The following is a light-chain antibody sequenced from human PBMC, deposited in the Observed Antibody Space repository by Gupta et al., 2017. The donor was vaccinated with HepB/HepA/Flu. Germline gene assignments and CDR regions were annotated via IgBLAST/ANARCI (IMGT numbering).Light chain of an antibody. CDR2: GAS. J-gene: IGKJ2*01. V-gene: IGKV3-20*01. CDR1: QSVTSSS. CDR3: QQYGSSPYT. Sequence: EIVLTQSPGTLSLSPGERATLSCRASQSVTSSSLAWYQQKPGQAPRLLIYGASSRATGIPDRFSGSGSGTDFTLTINRLEPEDFAVYYCQQYGSSPYTFGQGTKLESK.